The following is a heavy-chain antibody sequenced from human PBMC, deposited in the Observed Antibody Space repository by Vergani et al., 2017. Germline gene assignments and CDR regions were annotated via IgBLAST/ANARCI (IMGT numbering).Heavy chain of an antibody. D-gene: IGHD6-13*01. J-gene: IGHJ4*02. CDR3: ARISSSWPTFVDY. Sequence: QVQLVQSGAEVKKPGASVKVSCKASGYTFTSYDINWVRQATGQGLEWMGWMNPNSGNTGYAQKFKGRVTMTRNTSISTAYMELSSLRSDDTAVYYGARISSSWPTFVDYWGQGTLVTVSS. V-gene: IGHV1-8*01. CDR2: MNPNSGNT. CDR1: GYTFTSYD.